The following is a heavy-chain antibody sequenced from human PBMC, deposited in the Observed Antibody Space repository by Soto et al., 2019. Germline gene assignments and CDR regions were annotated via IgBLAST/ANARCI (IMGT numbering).Heavy chain of an antibody. D-gene: IGHD6-19*01. Sequence: QVQLVQSGAEVKKPGASVKVSCKASGYTFINYYMHWVRQAPGQGLEWMGIINPNVGSTTHAQKFQGRVTLTRDTSTNTVNMGLSSLRSEDTAVYYCAREKWLVRRNDPFDIWGQGTMVTVSS. V-gene: IGHV1-46*01. CDR2: INPNVGST. J-gene: IGHJ3*02. CDR1: GYTFINYY. CDR3: AREKWLVRRNDPFDI.